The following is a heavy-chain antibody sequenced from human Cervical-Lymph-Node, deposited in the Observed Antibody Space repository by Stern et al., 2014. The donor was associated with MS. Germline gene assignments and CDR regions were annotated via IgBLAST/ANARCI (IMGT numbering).Heavy chain of an antibody. CDR2: IKPNSGDT. D-gene: IGHD1-1*01. J-gene: IGHJ6*02. CDR3: ARSLNWNDVEDYHYGLDV. Sequence: QLVQSGAEVKKPGASVKVPCKASGYTFTGYYLHWVRQAPGQGLEWMGRIKPNSGDTKYAQNFQDRVTMTRDTSISTAYMELSRLRSDDTAVYYCARSLNWNDVEDYHYGLDVWGQGTTVTVSS. CDR1: GYTFTGYY. V-gene: IGHV1-2*06.